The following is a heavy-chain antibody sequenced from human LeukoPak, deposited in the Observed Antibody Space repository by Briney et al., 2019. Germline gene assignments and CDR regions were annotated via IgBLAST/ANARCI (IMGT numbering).Heavy chain of an antibody. CDR2: INAGNGNT. CDR3: AKERGGGFDY. Sequence: ASVKVSCKASGYTFTTYSIFWMRQAPGQGLEWMGWINAGNGNTKYSQKLQGRVTITTDTSANTAYVELSSLRSEDTAVYYCAKERGGGFDYWGQGTLVTVSS. CDR1: GYTFTTYS. V-gene: IGHV1-3*01. D-gene: IGHD3-16*01. J-gene: IGHJ4*02.